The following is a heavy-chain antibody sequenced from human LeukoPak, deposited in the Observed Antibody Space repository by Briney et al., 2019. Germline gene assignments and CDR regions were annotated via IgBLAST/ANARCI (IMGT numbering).Heavy chain of an antibody. D-gene: IGHD5-12*01. CDR2: IYYSGST. V-gene: IGHV4-30-4*08. Sequence: PSQTLSLTCTVSGGSISSGDYYWSWIRQPPGKGLEWIGYIYYSGSTYYNPSLKSRVTISVDTSKNQFSLKLSSVTAADTAVYCCARDIGSEYYMDVWGKGTTVTVSS. J-gene: IGHJ6*03. CDR1: GGSISSGDYY. CDR3: ARDIGSEYYMDV.